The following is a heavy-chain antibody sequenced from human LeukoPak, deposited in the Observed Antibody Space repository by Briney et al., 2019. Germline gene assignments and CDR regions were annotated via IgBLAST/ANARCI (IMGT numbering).Heavy chain of an antibody. CDR3: PRSHGDYSDSSGSRFDY. CDR2: ISSDGSST. J-gene: IGHJ4*02. Sequence: PGGSLRLSCAASGFTFSGYWMHWVRQAPGKGLVWVARISSDGSSTRYAASVKGRVTISRDNAENQMYLQMTSLTAEDTAVYYCPRSHGDYSDSSGSRFDYCGQGALVTASS. D-gene: IGHD3-22*01. V-gene: IGHV3-74*01. CDR1: GFTFSGYW.